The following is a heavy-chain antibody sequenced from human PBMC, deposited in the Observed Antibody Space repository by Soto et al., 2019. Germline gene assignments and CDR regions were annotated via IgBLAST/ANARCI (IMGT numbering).Heavy chain of an antibody. Sequence: GGSLRLSSAASGFTFSSYSMNWVRQAPGKGLEWVSSISSSSSYIYYADSVKGRFTISRDNAKNSLYLQMNSLRAEDTAVYYCARDSAAAGTLARWGQGTLVTVSS. CDR3: ARDSAAAGTLAR. J-gene: IGHJ4*02. CDR1: GFTFSSYS. V-gene: IGHV3-21*01. D-gene: IGHD6-13*01. CDR2: ISSSSSYI.